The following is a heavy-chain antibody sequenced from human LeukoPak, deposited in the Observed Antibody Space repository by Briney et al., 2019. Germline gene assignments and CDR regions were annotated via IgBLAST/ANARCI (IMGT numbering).Heavy chain of an antibody. CDR1: GYTFTSYV. Sequence: ASVKVSCKASGYTFTSYVMHWVRQAPGQRLEWMGWINAGNGNTKYSQKFQDRVTITRDTSASTAYMELSSLKYEDTAVYYCTRVSSGWYYFDYWGQGTLVTVSS. J-gene: IGHJ4*02. CDR3: TRVSSGWYYFDY. D-gene: IGHD6-19*01. V-gene: IGHV1-3*01. CDR2: INAGNGNT.